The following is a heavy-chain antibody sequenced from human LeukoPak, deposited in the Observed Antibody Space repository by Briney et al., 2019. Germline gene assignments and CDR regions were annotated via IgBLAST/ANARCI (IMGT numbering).Heavy chain of an antibody. CDR3: ARSGRVRYYYDSSGYFDY. D-gene: IGHD3-22*01. Sequence: PSETLSLTCAVYGGSFSGYYWSWIRQPPGKGLEWIGEINHSGSTNYNPSLKSRVTISVDTSKNQFSLKLCSVTAADTAVYYCARSGRVRYYYDSSGYFDYWGQGTLVTVSS. J-gene: IGHJ4*02. V-gene: IGHV4-34*01. CDR2: INHSGST. CDR1: GGSFSGYY.